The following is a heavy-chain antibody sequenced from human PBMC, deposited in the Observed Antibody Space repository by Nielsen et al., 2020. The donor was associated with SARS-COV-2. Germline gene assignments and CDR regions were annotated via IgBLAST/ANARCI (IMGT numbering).Heavy chain of an antibody. Sequence: SETLSLTCTVSGGSISSSSYYWSWIRQPPGKGLEWIGYIYYSGSTNYNPSLKSRVTISVDTSKNQFSLKLSSVTAADTAVYYCARLAGYYDYVWGSYRQYNWFDPWGQGTLVTVSS. V-gene: IGHV4-61*05. J-gene: IGHJ5*02. CDR1: GGSISSSSYY. D-gene: IGHD3-16*02. CDR2: IYYSGST. CDR3: ARLAGYYDYVWGSYRQYNWFDP.